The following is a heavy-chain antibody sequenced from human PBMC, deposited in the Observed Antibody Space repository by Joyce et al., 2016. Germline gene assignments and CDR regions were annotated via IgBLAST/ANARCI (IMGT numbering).Heavy chain of an antibody. CDR1: GFTFNNAG. CDR3: TTPYTGGRWAFAI. Sequence: EVQLVESGGGLVKPGGSLRLSCAASGFTFNNAGMSWVRQAPGKGLEWVGRIKTITEGGTTDYAAPVKGRFTISRDDSENTLYLQMNSLRTEDTAVYYCTTPYTGGRWAFAIWGQGTMVTVSS. D-gene: IGHD7-27*01. V-gene: IGHV3-15*01. J-gene: IGHJ3*02. CDR2: IKTITEGGTT.